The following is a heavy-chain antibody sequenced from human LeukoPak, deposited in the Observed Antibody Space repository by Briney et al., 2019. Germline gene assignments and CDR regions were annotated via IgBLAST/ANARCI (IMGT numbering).Heavy chain of an antibody. Sequence: PSETLSLTCTVSGGSMSSYYWSWIRQPPGKGVEWIGYIYYSGSTNYNPSLKSRVTISVDTSKNQFSLKLTSVTASDTAVYYCARDLWRLQHDNWGQGILLTVSS. V-gene: IGHV4-59*01. J-gene: IGHJ4*02. CDR2: IYYSGST. CDR3: ARDLWRLQHDN. D-gene: IGHD5-24*01. CDR1: GGSMSSYY.